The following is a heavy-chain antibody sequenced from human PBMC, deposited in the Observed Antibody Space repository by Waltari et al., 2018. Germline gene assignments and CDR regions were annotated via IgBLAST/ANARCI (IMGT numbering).Heavy chain of an antibody. Sequence: EVQLVESGGVVVQPGGSLRLSCAASGFPFDDYTMHWVRQAPGKGLEWVSLISWDGGSTYYADSVKGRFTISRDNSKNSLYLQMNSLRTEDTALYYCAKDGSSSWYLSYYFDYWGQGTLVTVSS. J-gene: IGHJ4*02. V-gene: IGHV3-43*01. CDR1: GFPFDDYT. CDR3: AKDGSSSWYLSYYFDY. D-gene: IGHD6-13*01. CDR2: ISWDGGST.